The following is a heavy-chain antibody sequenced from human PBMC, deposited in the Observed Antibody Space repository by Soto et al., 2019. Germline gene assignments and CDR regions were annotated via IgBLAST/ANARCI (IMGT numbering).Heavy chain of an antibody. CDR1: GGSMSSYY. Sequence: SETLSLTCTVSGGSMSSYYWSWIRQPPGKGLEWIGYIYYSGSTNYNPSLKSRVTISVDTSKNQFSLKLSSVTAADTAVYYCARDLSPVGIAARPRNWFDPWGQGTLVTVSS. J-gene: IGHJ5*02. CDR3: ARDLSPVGIAARPRNWFDP. D-gene: IGHD6-6*01. V-gene: IGHV4-59*01. CDR2: IYYSGST.